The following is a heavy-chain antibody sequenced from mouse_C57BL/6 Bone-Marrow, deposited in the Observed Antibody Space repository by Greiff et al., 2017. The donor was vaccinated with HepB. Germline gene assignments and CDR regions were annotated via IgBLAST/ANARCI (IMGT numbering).Heavy chain of an antibody. Sequence: EVKLMESGGGLVQPGGSLKLSCAASGFTFSDYYMYWVRQTPEKRLEWVAYISNGGGSTYYPDTVKGRFTISRDNAKNTLYLQMSRLKSEDTAMYYCARQAYSNSFDYWGQGTTLTVSS. CDR3: ARQAYSNSFDY. CDR2: ISNGGGST. J-gene: IGHJ2*01. V-gene: IGHV5-12*01. CDR1: GFTFSDYY. D-gene: IGHD2-5*01.